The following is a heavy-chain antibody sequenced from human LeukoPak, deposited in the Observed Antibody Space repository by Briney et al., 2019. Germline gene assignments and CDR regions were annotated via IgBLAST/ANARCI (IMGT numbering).Heavy chain of an antibody. J-gene: IGHJ4*02. Sequence: GGSLRLSCAASGFAFSHYWMSWVRQAPGKGLEWLANIRQDGSDNYYADSVKGRFTFSRDNARNSLYLQMNSLRADDTAVYYCARVGSTSWYLDYWGQGTLVTVSS. CDR1: GFAFSHYW. D-gene: IGHD2-2*01. V-gene: IGHV3-7*01. CDR2: IRQDGSDN. CDR3: ARVGSTSWYLDY.